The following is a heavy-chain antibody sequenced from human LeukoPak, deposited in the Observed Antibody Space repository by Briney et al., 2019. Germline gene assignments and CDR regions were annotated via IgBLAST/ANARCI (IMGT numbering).Heavy chain of an antibody. CDR1: GYTFTSYA. CDR2: ISAYNGNT. V-gene: IGHV1-18*01. CDR3: ARVGITAATADY. J-gene: IGHJ4*02. Sequence: ASVKVSCKASGYTFTSYAMNWVRQAPGQGLEWMGWISAYNGNTNYAQKLQGRVTMTTDTSTSTAYMELHSLRSEDTAVYFCARVGITAATADYWGQGTLVTVSS. D-gene: IGHD4-23*01.